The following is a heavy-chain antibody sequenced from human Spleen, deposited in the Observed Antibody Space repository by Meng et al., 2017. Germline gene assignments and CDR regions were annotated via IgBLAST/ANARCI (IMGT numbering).Heavy chain of an antibody. Sequence: QVQLQQWGAGLLKPSETLSLPCAVYGGSFSAYFWSWIRQPPGKGLEWIGEINHSGRTNYNPSLKSRVTISVDTSKNQFSLKLSSVTAADTAVYYCASPLDYWGQGTLVTVSS. CDR3: ASPLDY. CDR1: GGSFSAYF. CDR2: INHSGRT. J-gene: IGHJ4*02. V-gene: IGHV4-34*01.